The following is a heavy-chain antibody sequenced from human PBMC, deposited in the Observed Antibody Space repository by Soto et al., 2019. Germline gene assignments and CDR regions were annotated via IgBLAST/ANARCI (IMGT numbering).Heavy chain of an antibody. CDR1: GGFLSRGSAFY. D-gene: IGHD1-26*01. CDR2: IYYSGST. Sequence: ASENLFLPLTVSGGFLSRGSAFYWGRVRQPPGKGLEWIGNIYYSGSTYYKPSLKSRVTIFVDTSKHQFSLNLNSVTAADTAVYYCGRHSDYYGKDVWGQGTTVTVSS. CDR3: GRHSDYYGKDV. V-gene: IGHV4-39*01. J-gene: IGHJ6*02.